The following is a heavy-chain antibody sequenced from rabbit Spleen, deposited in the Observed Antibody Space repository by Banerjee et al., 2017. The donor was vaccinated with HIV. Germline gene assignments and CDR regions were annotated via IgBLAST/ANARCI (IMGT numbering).Heavy chain of an antibody. CDR3: ARAGEGGDGYLNL. D-gene: IGHD5-1*01. Sequence: QEQLEESGGGLVKPGASLTLTCTASGFSFSYSYWICWVRQAPGKGLEWIACIYVGSSGGTKYASWAKGRFTISKTSSTTVTLQMTSLTVADTATYFCARAGEGGDGYLNLWGQGTLVTVS. V-gene: IGHV1S45*01. CDR1: GFSFSYSYW. CDR2: IYVGSSGGT. J-gene: IGHJ4*01.